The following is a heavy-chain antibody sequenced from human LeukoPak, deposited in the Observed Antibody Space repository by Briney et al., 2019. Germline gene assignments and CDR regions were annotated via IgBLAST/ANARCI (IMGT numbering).Heavy chain of an antibody. D-gene: IGHD2-2*01. V-gene: IGHV3-23*01. CDR1: VFTVSSYS. J-gene: IGHJ6*02. Sequence: PGGSLRLSCAASVFTVSSYSMSWVRQPPWKGLEWVSLISGNGGSTYCADSVKGRFTISRDSSKNTLFLQMNSLRAEDTAVYYCARDSPDIVVVPAAPTGMDVWGQGTTVTVSS. CDR2: ISGNGGST. CDR3: ARDSPDIVVVPAAPTGMDV.